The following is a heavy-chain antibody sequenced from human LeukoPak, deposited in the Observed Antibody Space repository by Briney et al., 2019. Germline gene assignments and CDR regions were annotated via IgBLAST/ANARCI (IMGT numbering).Heavy chain of an antibody. J-gene: IGHJ4*02. CDR3: ARVPLGGYDFWSGYYSLSYFDY. CDR2: LYYSGST. CDR1: GGSISSHY. D-gene: IGHD3-3*01. V-gene: IGHV4-59*11. Sequence: SETLSLTCTVSGGSISSHYWSWIRQPPGKGLGWIGYLYYSGSTNYNPSLKSRVTISVDTSKNQFSLKLSSVTAADTAVYYCARVPLGGYDFWSGYYSLSYFDYWGQGTLVTVSS.